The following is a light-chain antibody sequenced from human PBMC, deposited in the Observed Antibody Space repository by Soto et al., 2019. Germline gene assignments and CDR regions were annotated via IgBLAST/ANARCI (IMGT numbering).Light chain of an antibody. CDR3: QQSFSTPRT. V-gene: IGKV1-39*01. Sequence: DIQMTQSPSSLSASVGDRVTITCRASQSINTYVNWYQQKPGKAPELLIYAASSFQSGVPSRFSGGGYGTDVTLTISSLQPEDFATYYCQQSFSTPRTFGGGTKVEIK. J-gene: IGKJ4*01. CDR1: QSINTY. CDR2: AAS.